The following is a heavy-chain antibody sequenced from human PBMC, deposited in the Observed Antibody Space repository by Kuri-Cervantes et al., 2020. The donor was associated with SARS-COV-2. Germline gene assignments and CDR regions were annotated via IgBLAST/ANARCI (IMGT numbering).Heavy chain of an antibody. D-gene: IGHD6-13*01. CDR3: ARESVRAASMDV. V-gene: IGHV1-8*01. CDR2: MNPNSGNT. J-gene: IGHJ6*03. Sequence: ASVKVSCKASGYTFTSYDINWVRQAAGQGLEWMGWMNPNSGNTGYAQKFQGGVTMTRNTSISTAYMELSSLRSEDTAVYYCARESVRAASMDVWGKGTTVTVSS. CDR1: GYTFTSYD.